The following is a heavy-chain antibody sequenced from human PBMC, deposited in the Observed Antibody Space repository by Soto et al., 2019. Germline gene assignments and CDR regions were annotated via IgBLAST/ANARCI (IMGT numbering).Heavy chain of an antibody. J-gene: IGHJ3*02. Sequence: GGSLRLSCAASGFTFSSYGMHWVRQAPGKGLEWVAVIWYDGSNKYYADSVKGRFTLSRDNSKNTLYLQMTSLRAEDTAVYYCARPQAVATVGGAFDIWGQGTMVTVSS. CDR1: GFTFSSYG. CDR2: IWYDGSNK. V-gene: IGHV3-33*01. CDR3: ARPQAVATVGGAFDI. D-gene: IGHD6-19*01.